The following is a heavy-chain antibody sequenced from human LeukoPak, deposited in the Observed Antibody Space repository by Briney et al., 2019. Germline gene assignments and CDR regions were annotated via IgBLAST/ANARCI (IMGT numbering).Heavy chain of an antibody. CDR1: GYTFSNFG. V-gene: IGHV1-18*01. CDR3: ARDGTSTDDS. Sequence: GASVKVSCKTSGYTFSNFGINWVRQAPVQGLEWMGWISGNNDNPNYGQKFQGRFTVTTDSSTSTAYMELRNLRFDDTAVYYCARDGTSTDDSWGQGTLVTVSS. J-gene: IGHJ4*02. CDR2: ISGNNDNP. D-gene: IGHD2-2*01.